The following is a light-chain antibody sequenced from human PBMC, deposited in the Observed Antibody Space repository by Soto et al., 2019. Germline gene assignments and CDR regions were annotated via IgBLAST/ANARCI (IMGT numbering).Light chain of an antibody. Sequence: DIQMTQSPSSLSASIGDRVTITCRASQNVGTYLSWYQQKQGKAPKLLINVASTLQSGVPSRFSGSGSGTDFTLAIGSLQPEDFATYYCQQSSSTPHTFGGGTRVEIK. J-gene: IGKJ4*01. CDR2: VAS. CDR1: QNVGTY. CDR3: QQSSSTPHT. V-gene: IGKV1-39*01.